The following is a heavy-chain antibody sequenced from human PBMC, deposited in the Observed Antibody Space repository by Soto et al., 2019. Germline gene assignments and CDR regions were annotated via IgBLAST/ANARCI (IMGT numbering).Heavy chain of an antibody. J-gene: IGHJ4*02. CDR3: ARARRDGYNSIDY. CDR1: GFTFSTFG. Sequence: PGGSLRLSCAASGFTFSTFGMSWVRQPPGKGLEWVSYISSSSSTIYYADSVKGRFTISRDNAKNSLYLQMNSLRDEDTAVYYCARARRDGYNSIDYWGQGTLVTVSS. CDR2: ISSSSSTI. D-gene: IGHD5-12*01. V-gene: IGHV3-48*02.